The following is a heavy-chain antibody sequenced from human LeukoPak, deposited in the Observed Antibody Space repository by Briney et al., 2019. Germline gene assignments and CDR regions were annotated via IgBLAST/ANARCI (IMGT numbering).Heavy chain of an antibody. Sequence: SETLSLTCAVSGDSISSYFWSWIRQPPGKGLEWIGYFHDSGSANYNPSLKSRITMSVDTSKNQFSLKLRSVTAADTAVYYCARDSHSVDTATPRGFDPWGQGTLVTVSS. J-gene: IGHJ5*02. V-gene: IGHV4-59*01. CDR1: GDSISSYF. D-gene: IGHD2-15*01. CDR3: ARDSHSVDTATPRGFDP. CDR2: FHDSGSA.